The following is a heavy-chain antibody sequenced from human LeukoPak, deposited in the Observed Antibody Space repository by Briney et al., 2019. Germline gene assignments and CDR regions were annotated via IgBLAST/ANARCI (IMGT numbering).Heavy chain of an antibody. CDR1: GGSISSYY. J-gene: IGHJ4*02. CDR3: ARHWASGYSGYDHTSYYFDY. Sequence: SETLSLTCTVSGGSISSYYWSWIRQPPGKGLEWIGYIYYSGSTNYNPSLKSRVTISVDTSKNQFSLKLSSVTAADTAVYYCARHWASGYSGYDHTSYYFDYWGQGTLVTVSS. V-gene: IGHV4-59*08. CDR2: IYYSGST. D-gene: IGHD5-12*01.